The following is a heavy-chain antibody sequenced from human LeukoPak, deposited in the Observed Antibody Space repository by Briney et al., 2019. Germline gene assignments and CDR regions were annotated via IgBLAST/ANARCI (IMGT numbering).Heavy chain of an antibody. J-gene: IGHJ4*02. V-gene: IGHV3-15*01. CDR1: GFTFSNAY. CDR3: TTGLGHFDNDY. CDR2: VKSKIAGGTK. Sequence: PGGSLRLSCAASGFTFSNAYMSWVRQAPGKGLEWVGRVKSKIAGGTKDYAAPVKDRFTISRDDSKNTLSLQMNSLKTEDTAVYYCTTGLGHFDNDYWGQGTLVTVSS. D-gene: IGHD3-9*01.